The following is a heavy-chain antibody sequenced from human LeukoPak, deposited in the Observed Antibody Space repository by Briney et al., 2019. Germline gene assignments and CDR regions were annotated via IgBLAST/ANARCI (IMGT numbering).Heavy chain of an antibody. D-gene: IGHD1-1*01. V-gene: IGHV3-11*01. CDR3: AKRQYWFDP. CDR2: ISSSGSTI. Sequence: GGSLRLSCAASGFTFSDYYMSWIRQAPGKGLEWVSYISSSGSTIHYADSVKGRFTISRDNSKNTLYLQMNSLRAEDTAVYYCAKRQYWFDPWGQGTLVTVSS. CDR1: GFTFSDYY. J-gene: IGHJ5*02.